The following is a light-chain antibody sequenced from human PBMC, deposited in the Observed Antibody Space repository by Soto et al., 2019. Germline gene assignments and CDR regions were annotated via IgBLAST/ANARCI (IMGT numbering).Light chain of an antibody. Sequence: EIVLTQSPATLSLSPGGRATLSCRASQSVSLSLAWYQQKPGQAPRLLIYDASERASGFPARFSGSGSGTDFTLTISSLEPEDFAVYYCQERTGWPPWTFGQGTKVEIE. CDR3: QERTGWPPWT. J-gene: IGKJ1*01. V-gene: IGKV3-11*01. CDR1: QSVSLS. CDR2: DAS.